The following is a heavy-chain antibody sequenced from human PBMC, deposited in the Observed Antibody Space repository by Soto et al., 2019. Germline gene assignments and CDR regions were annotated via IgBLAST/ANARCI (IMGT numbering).Heavy chain of an antibody. Sequence: PSETLSLTCTFSVGSIFISYWTWIRQPPGKGLEWIGNVYYSGSTNYNPSLKSRITISVDTSKNQLSLNLSSVTAADTAVYYCARVPDASSWFDPWGQGTLVTVSS. J-gene: IGHJ5*02. V-gene: IGHV4-59*01. CDR1: VGSIFISY. CDR2: VYYSGST. CDR3: ARVPDASSWFDP.